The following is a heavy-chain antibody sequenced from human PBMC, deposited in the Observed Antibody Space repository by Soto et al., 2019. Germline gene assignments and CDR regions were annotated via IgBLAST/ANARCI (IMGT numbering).Heavy chain of an antibody. D-gene: IGHD2-15*01. V-gene: IGHV3-9*01. Sequence: EVQLVESGGGLVQPGRSLRLSCAASGFTFDDYAMHWVRQAPGKGLEWVSGISWNSGSIGYADSVKGRFTISRDNAKNSLYLQMNSLRAEDTALYYCAKDYCSGGSCYSGFDYWGQGTLVTVSS. CDR2: ISWNSGSI. J-gene: IGHJ4*02. CDR3: AKDYCSGGSCYSGFDY. CDR1: GFTFDDYA.